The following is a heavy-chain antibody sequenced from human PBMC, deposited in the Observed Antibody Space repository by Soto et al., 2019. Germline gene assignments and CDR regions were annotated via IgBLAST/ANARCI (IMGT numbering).Heavy chain of an antibody. J-gene: IGHJ6*01. D-gene: IGHD1-26*01. CDR2: INPNSGAT. CDR3: ARDLAGAGHTYYYYYVMDV. CDR1: GNTFTVYY. Sequence: ASVKVSCKASGNTFTVYYMHWVRQAPGQGLEWMGWINPNSGATNYAQKFQGWVTMTRDTSISTAYMELSRLRSDDTAVYYCARDLAGAGHTYYYYYVMDVWGEGTTVIVT. V-gene: IGHV1-2*04.